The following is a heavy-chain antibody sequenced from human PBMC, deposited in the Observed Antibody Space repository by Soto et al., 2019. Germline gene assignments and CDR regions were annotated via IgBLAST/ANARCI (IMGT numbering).Heavy chain of an antibody. D-gene: IGHD6-13*01. CDR3: ASDIPLGSSSWYVPHTDI. CDR1: GFTFSDYY. Sequence: PGGSLRLSCAASGFTFSDYYMSWIRQAPGKGLEWVSYISSSGSTIYYADSVKGRFTISRDNAKNSLYLQMNSLRAEDTAVYYCASDIPLGSSSWYVPHTDIWGQGTMVTVSS. V-gene: IGHV3-11*01. J-gene: IGHJ3*02. CDR2: ISSSGSTI.